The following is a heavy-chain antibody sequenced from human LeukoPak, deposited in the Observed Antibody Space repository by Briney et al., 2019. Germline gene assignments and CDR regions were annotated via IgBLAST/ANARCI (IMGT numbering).Heavy chain of an antibody. CDR1: GGTFSSYA. D-gene: IGHD6-19*01. CDR3: ARGVVRGGWYHLFDY. J-gene: IGHJ4*02. V-gene: IGHV1-69*13. CDR2: IIPIFGTA. Sequence: ASVKVSCKASGGTFSSYAISWVRQAPGQGLEWMGGIIPIFGTANYAQKFQGRVTITADESTSTAYMELSSLRSEDTAVHYCARGVVRGGWYHLFDYWGQGTLVTVSS.